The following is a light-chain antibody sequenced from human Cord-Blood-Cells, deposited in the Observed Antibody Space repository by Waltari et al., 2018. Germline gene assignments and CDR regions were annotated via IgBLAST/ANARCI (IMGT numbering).Light chain of an antibody. CDR3: QQSYSTIT. Sequence: DIQMTQSPSSLSASVGDRVTITCRASQSISSYLNWYQQKPGKAPKLLIYAASSLQSGVPSRFSGSGSWTDFTLTINSLQPEDFATYYCQQSYSTITFGQGTRLEIK. J-gene: IGKJ5*01. CDR1: QSISSY. V-gene: IGKV1-39*01. CDR2: AAS.